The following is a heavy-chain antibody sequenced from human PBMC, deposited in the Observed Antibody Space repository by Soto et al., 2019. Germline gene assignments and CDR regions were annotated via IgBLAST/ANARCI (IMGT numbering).Heavy chain of an antibody. Sequence: QVLLVESGGGVVQPGRSLRLSCAASGFTFSTYGMHWVRQAPGKGLEWVAVIWYDGSNKYYADSVKGRFTISRDNSKNTLYLQMNSLRAEDTAVYYCAREKVAATQYYYYYYGMDVWGQGTTVTVSS. V-gene: IGHV3-33*08. CDR2: IWYDGSNK. CDR3: AREKVAATQYYYYYYGMDV. CDR1: GFTFSTYG. D-gene: IGHD2-15*01. J-gene: IGHJ6*02.